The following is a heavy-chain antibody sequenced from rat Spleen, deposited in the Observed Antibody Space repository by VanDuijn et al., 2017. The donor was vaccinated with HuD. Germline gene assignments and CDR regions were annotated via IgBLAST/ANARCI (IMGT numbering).Heavy chain of an antibody. Sequence: EVQLVESGGGLVQPGRSLKLSCAASGFIFSNYYMAWVRQAPTKGLEWVAFISAGGYNTHYRDSVKGRFTISRDNAQSTLYLQMDSLRSEDTATYYCARRGTAIPYNWFDYWGQGILVTVSS. J-gene: IGHJ3*01. D-gene: IGHD1-2*01. CDR1: GFIFSNYY. CDR3: ARRGTAIPYNWFDY. CDR2: ISAGGYNT. V-gene: IGHV5-25*01.